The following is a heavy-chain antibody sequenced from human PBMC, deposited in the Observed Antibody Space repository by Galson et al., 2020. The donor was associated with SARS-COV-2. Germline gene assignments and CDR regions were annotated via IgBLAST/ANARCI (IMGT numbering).Heavy chain of an antibody. Sequence: SETLSLTCAVYGGSFSGYYWSWIRQPPGKGLEWIGEINHSGSTNYNPSLKSRVTISVDTSKNQFSLKLSSVTAADTAVYYCARGLFGREWRPAYSSRGKLFWFDPWGQGTLVTVSS. J-gene: IGHJ5*02. CDR1: GGSFSGYY. V-gene: IGHV4-34*01. CDR3: ARGLFGREWRPAYSSRGKLFWFDP. D-gene: IGHD6-13*01. CDR2: INHSGST.